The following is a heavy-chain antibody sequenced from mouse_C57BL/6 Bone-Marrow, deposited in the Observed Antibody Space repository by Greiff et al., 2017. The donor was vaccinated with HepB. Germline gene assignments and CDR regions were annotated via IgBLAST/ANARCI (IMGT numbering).Heavy chain of an antibody. Sequence: EVKVVESGGGLVKPGGSLKLSCAASGFTFSDYGMHWVRQAPEKGLEWVAYISSGSSTIYYADTVKGRFTISRDNAKNTLFLQMTSLRSEDTAMYYCARDRYYGSTPYWYFDVWGTGTTVTVSS. CDR3: ARDRYYGSTPYWYFDV. CDR1: GFTFSDYG. J-gene: IGHJ1*03. D-gene: IGHD1-1*01. V-gene: IGHV5-17*01. CDR2: ISSGSSTI.